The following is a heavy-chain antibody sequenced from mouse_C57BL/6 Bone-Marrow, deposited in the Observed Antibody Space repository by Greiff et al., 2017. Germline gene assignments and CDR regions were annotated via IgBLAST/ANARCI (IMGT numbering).Heavy chain of an antibody. CDR2: IYPRDGST. CDR1: GYTFTDHT. Sequence: VQLQQSDAELVKPGASVKISCKVSGYTFTDHTIHWMKQRPEQGLEWIGYIYPRDGSTKYNEKFKGKATLTADKSSSTAYMQLNSLTSEDSAVYFCARRGWLPPYYYAMDYWGQGTSVTVSS. CDR3: ARRGWLPPYYYAMDY. J-gene: IGHJ4*01. D-gene: IGHD2-2*01. V-gene: IGHV1-78*01.